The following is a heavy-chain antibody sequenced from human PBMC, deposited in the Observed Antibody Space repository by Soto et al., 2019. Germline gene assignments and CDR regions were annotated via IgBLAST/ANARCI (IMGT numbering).Heavy chain of an antibody. CDR1: GDSISTDY. J-gene: IGHJ6*02. Sequence: SETLSLTCTVSGDSISTDYWSWIRQSPGKGLEWIGFIYDSGSTNYNPSLKSRVTISVDTSKNQFSLKLSSVTAADTAVYYCARMAVGGWGGMDVWGQGTTVTVSS. CDR2: IYDSGST. CDR3: ARMAVGGWGGMDV. V-gene: IGHV4-4*08. D-gene: IGHD6-19*01.